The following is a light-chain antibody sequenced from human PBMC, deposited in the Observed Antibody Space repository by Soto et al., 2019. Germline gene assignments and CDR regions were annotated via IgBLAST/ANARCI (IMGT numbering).Light chain of an antibody. CDR2: SKN. CDR3: AAWDDSLNGVV. CDR1: SSNIGSNT. Sequence: QSVLTQPPSASGTPGQRVTISCSGSSSNIGSNTVNWYQKLPGTAPKLLIYSKNQRPSGVPDRFSGSKSGTSASLAISGLQSEDEADYYCAAWDDSLNGVVFGGGTKLTVL. J-gene: IGLJ2*01. V-gene: IGLV1-44*01.